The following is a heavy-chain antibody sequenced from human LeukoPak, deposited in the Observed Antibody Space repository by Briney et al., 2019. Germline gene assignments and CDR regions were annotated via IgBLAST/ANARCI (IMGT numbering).Heavy chain of an antibody. CDR1: GGSISSHY. J-gene: IGHJ4*02. D-gene: IGHD6-13*01. CDR3: ARLSRGAVAGFDY. Sequence: SETLSLTCTVSGGSISSHYWSWIRQPPGKGLEWIGYIYYSGSTNYNPSLKSRVTISVDTSKNQFSLKLTSVTAADTAVYYCARLSRGAVAGFDYWGQGTLVTVSS. CDR2: IYYSGST. V-gene: IGHV4-59*08.